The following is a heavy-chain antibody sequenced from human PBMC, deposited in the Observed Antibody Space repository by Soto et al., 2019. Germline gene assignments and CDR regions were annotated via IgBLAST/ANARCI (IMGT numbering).Heavy chain of an antibody. CDR2: INHEGSEK. CDR3: ARFHKSGRFQIFAY. Sequence: PGGSLRLSCAASGFTFSNYRMSWVRQAPGKGLEWVATINHEGSEKYYVDSVKGRFTISRDNAKSSVYLQMNSLRPEDTAVYYCARFHKSGRFQIFAYWGLGYLVTASS. V-gene: IGHV3-7*03. CDR1: GFTFSNYR. D-gene: IGHD3-3*01. J-gene: IGHJ4*02.